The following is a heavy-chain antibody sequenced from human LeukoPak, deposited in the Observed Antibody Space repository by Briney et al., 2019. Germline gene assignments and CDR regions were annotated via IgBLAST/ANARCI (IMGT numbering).Heavy chain of an antibody. CDR2: ISAYNGNT. V-gene: IGHV1-18*01. CDR3: ASDGNSGSYPGCFDY. J-gene: IGHJ4*02. D-gene: IGHD1-26*01. Sequence: ASVKVSCKASGYTFTSYGISWVRQAPGQGLEWMGWISAYNGNTNYAQKLQGRVTMTTDTSTSTAYMELRSLRSDDTAVYYCASDGNSGSYPGCFDYWGQGTLVTVSS. CDR1: GYTFTSYG.